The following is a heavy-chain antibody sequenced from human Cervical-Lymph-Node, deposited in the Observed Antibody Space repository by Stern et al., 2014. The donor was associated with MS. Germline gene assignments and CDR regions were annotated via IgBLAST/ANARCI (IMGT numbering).Heavy chain of an antibody. D-gene: IGHD3-22*01. CDR2: TDHNTGDP. Sequence: VQLVQSGSELKKPGASVKVSCKASGYTFTDYAINWVRQAPGQGLDWMGWTDHNTGDPTSAQGFTGRFVFSLDTSVTTAYLQISSLKAEDTAVYYCARLPVGYDRSGYGGHAFDIWGQGTMVTVSS. CDR3: ARLPVGYDRSGYGGHAFDI. J-gene: IGHJ3*02. V-gene: IGHV7-4-1*02. CDR1: GYTFTDYA.